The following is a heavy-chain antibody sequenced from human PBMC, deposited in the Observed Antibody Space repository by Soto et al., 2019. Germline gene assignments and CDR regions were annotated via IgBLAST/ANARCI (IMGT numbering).Heavy chain of an antibody. D-gene: IGHD3-10*01. CDR2: INHSGST. Sequence: SETLSLTCAVYGGSFSCYYWSWIRQPPGKGLEWIGEINHSGSTNYNPSLKSRVTISVDTSKNQFSLKLSSVTAADTAVYYCARAXRGDPHLNSTPSGWFDLWGQGTQVTVSS. J-gene: IGHJ5*02. V-gene: IGHV4-34*01. CDR1: GGSFSCYY. CDR3: ARAXRGDPHLNSTPSGWFDL.